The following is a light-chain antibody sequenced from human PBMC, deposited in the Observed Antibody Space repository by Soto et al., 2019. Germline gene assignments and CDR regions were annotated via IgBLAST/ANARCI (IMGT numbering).Light chain of an antibody. CDR1: SSDVGRYDY. CDR3: SSFTSTSTLV. CDR2: EVS. J-gene: IGLJ1*01. Sequence: QSALTQPASVSGSPGQSTTISCTGTSSDVGRYDYVSWYQQHPGKAPKLMIYEVSNRPSGVSNRFSGSKSGNTASLTISGLQAEDETDYYCSSFTSTSTLVFGTGTKVTVL. V-gene: IGLV2-14*01.